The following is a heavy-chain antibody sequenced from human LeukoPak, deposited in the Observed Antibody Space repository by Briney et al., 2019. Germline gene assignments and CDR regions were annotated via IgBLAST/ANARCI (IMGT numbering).Heavy chain of an antibody. CDR1: GFAFSSYG. CDR3: ARVRQQLVAYYYYMDV. CDR2: ISSSSSYI. V-gene: IGHV3-21*01. J-gene: IGHJ6*03. D-gene: IGHD6-13*01. Sequence: PGGSLRLSCAASGFAFSSYGMHWVRQAPGKWLEWVSSISSSSSYIYYADSVKGRFTISRDNAKNSLYLQMNSLRAEDTAVYYCARVRQQLVAYYYYMDVWGKGTTVTVSS.